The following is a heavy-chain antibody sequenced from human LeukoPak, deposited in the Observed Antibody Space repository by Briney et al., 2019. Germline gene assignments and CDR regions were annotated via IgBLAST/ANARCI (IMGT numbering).Heavy chain of an antibody. CDR3: ARDRNGYDFSYYYGMDV. D-gene: IGHD5-12*01. V-gene: IGHV4-59*01. CDR2: IYYSGST. Sequence: PSETLSLTCTVSGGSISSYYWSWSRQPTGKGLEWIGNIYYSGSTNYNPSLKSRVTISVDTSKNQFSLKLSSVTAEDTAVYYCARDRNGYDFSYYYGMDVWGQGTTVTVSS. CDR1: GGSISSYY. J-gene: IGHJ6*02.